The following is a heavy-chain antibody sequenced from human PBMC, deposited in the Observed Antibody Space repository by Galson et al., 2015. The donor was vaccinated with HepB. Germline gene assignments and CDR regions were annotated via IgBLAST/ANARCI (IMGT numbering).Heavy chain of an antibody. J-gene: IGHJ4*02. CDR3: AKDYYGYDIYYRSFDY. Sequence: SVRLSCAASGFTFSSYSMSWVRQAPGKGLEWVSAISGRYVGTYYADSVKGRITISRDKSKNTLYLQLNSVAAEDTAVYYCAKDYYGYDIYYRSFDYWGQGTLVTVSS. CDR1: GFTFSSYS. CDR2: ISGRYVGT. V-gene: IGHV3-23*01. D-gene: IGHD3-10*01.